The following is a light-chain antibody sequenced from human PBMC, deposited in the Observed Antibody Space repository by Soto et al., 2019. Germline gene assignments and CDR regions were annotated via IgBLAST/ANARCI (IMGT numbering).Light chain of an antibody. Sequence: EIVLTQSPATLSLSPGERATLSCRASQSVSSYLAWYQQKPGQAPRLLIYDASNKATGIPARFSGSGSGTDVTLTISSLEPEDFAVYYCQQRSNWPPTLGQGTKLEIK. V-gene: IGKV3-11*01. CDR1: QSVSSY. CDR3: QQRSNWPPT. CDR2: DAS. J-gene: IGKJ2*01.